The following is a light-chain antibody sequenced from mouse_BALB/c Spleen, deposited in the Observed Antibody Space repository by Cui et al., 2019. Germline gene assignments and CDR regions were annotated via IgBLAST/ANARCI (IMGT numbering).Light chain of an antibody. J-gene: IGKJ1*01. CDR2: STS. CDR1: TIVSY. CDR3: HQWSSYPWT. V-gene: IGKV4-80*01. Sequence: QIVLTQSPASMYESVGEVTTPTCSASTIVSYIHWYQQKSGTSPHLLIYSTSHLASGVASRFSGSGSRTYYSLTIRSVEAEDAADYYCHQWSSYPWTFGGGTKLEIK.